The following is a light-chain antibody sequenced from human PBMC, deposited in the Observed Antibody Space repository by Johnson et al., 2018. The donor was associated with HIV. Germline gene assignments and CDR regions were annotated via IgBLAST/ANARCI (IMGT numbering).Light chain of an antibody. J-gene: IGLJ1*01. CDR1: SSNIGNNR. V-gene: IGLV1-51*01. Sequence: QSVLTQPPSVSAAPGQKVTISCSGSSSNIGNNRVSWYQQLPGTAPKLLIYDNNKRPSGIPDRFSGSKSGTSATLGITGLPTGDEADYYCGTWDSSLSAYVFGTGTKVTVL. CDR3: GTWDSSLSAYV. CDR2: DNN.